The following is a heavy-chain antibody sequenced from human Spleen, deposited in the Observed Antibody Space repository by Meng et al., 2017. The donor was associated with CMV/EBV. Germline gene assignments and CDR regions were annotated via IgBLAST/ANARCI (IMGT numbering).Heavy chain of an antibody. Sequence: QGQVVGSGGGVGQPGGSLRPSCAASGFTFRSYGMHWVRQAPGKGLEWVAFIRYDGSNKYYADSVKGRFTISRDNSKNTLYLQMNSLRAEDTAVYYCAITFGGVIPAAGFDYWGQGTLVTVSS. V-gene: IGHV3-30*02. J-gene: IGHJ4*02. CDR2: IRYDGSNK. D-gene: IGHD3-16*02. CDR3: AITFGGVIPAAGFDY. CDR1: GFTFRSYG.